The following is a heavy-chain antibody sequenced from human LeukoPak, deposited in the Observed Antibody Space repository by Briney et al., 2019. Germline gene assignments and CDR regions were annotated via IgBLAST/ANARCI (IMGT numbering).Heavy chain of an antibody. Sequence: PSETLSLTCTVSGGSISTYYWSWIRQPPGKGLEWIGYIFYSGSTDYNPSLKSRVTISLDTSKNQFSLKVNSVTAADTAVYYCAGSTTGTTYAFDIWGQGTMVTVSS. D-gene: IGHD1-1*01. CDR2: IFYSGST. CDR1: GGSISTYY. J-gene: IGHJ3*02. V-gene: IGHV4-59*01. CDR3: AGSTTGTTYAFDI.